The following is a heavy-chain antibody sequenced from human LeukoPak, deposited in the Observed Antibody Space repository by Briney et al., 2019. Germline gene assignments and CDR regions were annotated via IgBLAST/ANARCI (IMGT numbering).Heavy chain of an antibody. V-gene: IGHV3-30-3*01. CDR2: ISYDGSNK. CDR1: AFTFSNYT. CDR3: ARIPRTWLRFPYFDY. J-gene: IGHJ4*02. Sequence: GGSLRLSCAASAFTFSNYTMHWFRQAPGKGLEWVAVISYDGSNKYYADSVKGRFTISRDNSKNTLYLQMNSLRGEDTAVYYCARIPRTWLRFPYFDYWGQGTLVTVSS. D-gene: IGHD5-12*01.